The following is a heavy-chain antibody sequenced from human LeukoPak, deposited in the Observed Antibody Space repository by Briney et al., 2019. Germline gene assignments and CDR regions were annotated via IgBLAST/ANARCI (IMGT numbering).Heavy chain of an antibody. Sequence: SETLSLTCTVSGGSISSYYWSWIRQPPGKGLEWIGYIYYSGSTYYNPSLKSRVTISVDTSKNQFSLKLSSVTAADTAVYYCARDGGSGYSNDWGQGTLVTVSS. J-gene: IGHJ4*02. V-gene: IGHV4-59*12. D-gene: IGHD6-13*01. CDR3: ARDGGSGYSND. CDR1: GGSISSYY. CDR2: IYYSGST.